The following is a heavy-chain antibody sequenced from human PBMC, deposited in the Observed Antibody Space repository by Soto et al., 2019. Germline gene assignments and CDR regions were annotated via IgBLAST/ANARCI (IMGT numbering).Heavy chain of an antibody. CDR2: MSPKSGNT. J-gene: IGHJ4*02. D-gene: IGHD1-26*01. CDR3: ARGVDAGVDY. CDR1: GYSFSIYD. V-gene: IGHV1-8*01. Sequence: QVQLVQSGAEVKEPGASVKVSCKAFGYSFSIYDINWVRQVPGQGLEWMGWMSPKSGNTGYARNFQARVTMTRDTSIYTAYMELSGLTSEDTAIYYCARGVDAGVDYWGPGTLVSVSS.